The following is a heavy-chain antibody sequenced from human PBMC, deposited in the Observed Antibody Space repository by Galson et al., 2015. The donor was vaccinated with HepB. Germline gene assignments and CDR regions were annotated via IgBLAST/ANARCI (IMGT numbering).Heavy chain of an antibody. D-gene: IGHD3-3*01. CDR2: IIPIFGTA. Sequence: SVKVSCKASGYTFTSYGISWVRQAPGQGLEWMGGIIPIFGTANYAQKFQGRVTITADESTSTAYMELSSLRSEDTAVYYCARDGITIFGVVNWGQGTLVTVSS. CDR1: GYTFTSYG. CDR3: ARDGITIFGVVN. V-gene: IGHV1-69*13. J-gene: IGHJ4*02.